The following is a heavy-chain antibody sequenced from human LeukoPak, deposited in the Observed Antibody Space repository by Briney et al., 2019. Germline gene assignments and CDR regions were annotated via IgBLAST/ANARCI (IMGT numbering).Heavy chain of an antibody. CDR2: IYSGGST. CDR1: GFTVSSNY. D-gene: IGHD2-15*01. J-gene: IGHJ6*02. Sequence: GGSLRLSCAASGFTVSSNYMSWVRQAPGKGLEWVSVIYSGGSTYYADCVKGRFNISRDNFKNTLYLQMNSLRAEDTAVYYCARDEVVVAAAYYYYYGMDVWGQGTTVTVSS. CDR3: ARDEVVVAAAYYYYYGMDV. V-gene: IGHV3-66*01.